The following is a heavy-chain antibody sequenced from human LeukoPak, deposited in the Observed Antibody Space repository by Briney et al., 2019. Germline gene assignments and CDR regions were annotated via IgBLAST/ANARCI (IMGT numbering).Heavy chain of an antibody. D-gene: IGHD2/OR15-2a*01. CDR1: GYTFTTYA. V-gene: IGHV1-3*04. CDR3: ARHSLTYPAGFDY. CDR2: INTSNGNT. J-gene: IGHJ4*02. Sequence: ASVKVSCKASGYTFTTYAIHWVRQAPGQRLEWMGWINTSNGNTKHSQNFQGRVTITRDTSASTAYMELSSLRSEDTAVYYCARHSLTYPAGFDYWGQGTLVTVSS.